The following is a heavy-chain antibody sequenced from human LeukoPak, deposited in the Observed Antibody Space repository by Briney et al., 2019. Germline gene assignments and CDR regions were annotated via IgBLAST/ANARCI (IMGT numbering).Heavy chain of an antibody. CDR3: ARERKSGSYYSPNDAFDI. D-gene: IGHD1-26*01. V-gene: IGHV4-39*07. J-gene: IGHJ3*02. Sequence: SETLSLTCTLSGGSISSNSYYWGWIRQPPGKGLEWIGSIYYSGSTYYNPSLKSRVTISVDTSKNQFSLKLSSVTAADTAVYYCARERKSGSYYSPNDAFDIWGQGTMVTVSS. CDR2: IYYSGST. CDR1: GGSISSNSYY.